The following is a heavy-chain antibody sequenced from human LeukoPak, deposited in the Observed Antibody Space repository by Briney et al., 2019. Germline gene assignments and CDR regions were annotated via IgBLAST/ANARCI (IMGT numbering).Heavy chain of an antibody. J-gene: IGHJ5*02. D-gene: IGHD6-19*01. CDR3: ARDDGYSSGWFSYFRFDP. Sequence: GGSLRLSCAASGFTFSSYWMSWVCQAPGKGLEWVANIKQDGSEKYYVDSVKGRFTISRDNAKNSLYLQMNSLRAEDTAVYYCARDDGYSSGWFSYFRFDPWGQGTLVTVSS. CDR2: IKQDGSEK. V-gene: IGHV3-7*01. CDR1: GFTFSSYW.